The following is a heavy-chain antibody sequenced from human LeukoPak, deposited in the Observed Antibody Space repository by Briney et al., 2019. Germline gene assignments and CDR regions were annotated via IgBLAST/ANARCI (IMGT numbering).Heavy chain of an antibody. CDR3: AREEYPFCFDY. Sequence: PSETLSLTCTVSGDSISSGDNYWSWIRQPPGTGLEWIGYIYYSGSTYCNPSLKSRVTISVDTSKNQISLKLSSVTAADTAVYYCAREEYPFCFDYWGQGTLVTVSS. J-gene: IGHJ4*02. D-gene: IGHD2/OR15-2a*01. CDR2: IYYSGST. CDR1: GDSISSGDNY. V-gene: IGHV4-30-4*01.